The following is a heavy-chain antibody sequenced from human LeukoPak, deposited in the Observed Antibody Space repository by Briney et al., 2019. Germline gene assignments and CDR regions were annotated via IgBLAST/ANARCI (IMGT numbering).Heavy chain of an antibody. CDR3: AKDRVGYSSSSFDY. J-gene: IGHJ4*02. V-gene: IGHV3-23*01. CDR2: ISGSGGST. CDR1: GFTFSNYA. D-gene: IGHD6-6*01. Sequence: SGGSLRLSCAASGFTFSNYAMSWVRQAPGRGLEWVSTISGSGGSTYFADSVKGRFTISRDTSKNTVFLQMNSLRAEDTAVYYCAKDRVGYSSSSFDYWGQGTLVTVSS.